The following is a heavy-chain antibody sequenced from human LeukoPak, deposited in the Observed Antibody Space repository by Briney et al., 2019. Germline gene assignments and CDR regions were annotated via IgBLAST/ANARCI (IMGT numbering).Heavy chain of an antibody. V-gene: IGHV1-69*04. Sequence: GSSVKVSCTSSGGTFSSYAISWVRQAPGQGLALMGRIIPILGIANYSQKFQGRVTITADKSRSTAYMELSSLRSEDTAVYYCARDGSNPISVWSQGTLVTVSS. D-gene: IGHD1-26*01. J-gene: IGHJ4*02. CDR1: GGTFSSYA. CDR2: IIPILGIA. CDR3: ARDGSNPISV.